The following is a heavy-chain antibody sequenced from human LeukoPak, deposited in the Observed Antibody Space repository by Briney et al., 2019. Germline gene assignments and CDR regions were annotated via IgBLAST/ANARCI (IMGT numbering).Heavy chain of an antibody. Sequence: SETLSLTCTVSGGSISTSSYYWGWIRQPPGKGLEWIGSIYYSGSTYYNPSLKSRVTISVDTSKNQFSLKLSSVTAADTAVYYCAKSWGSERGVDYWGRGTLVTVSS. CDR1: GGSISTSSYY. V-gene: IGHV4-39*07. J-gene: IGHJ4*02. CDR3: AKSWGSERGVDY. D-gene: IGHD7-27*01. CDR2: IYYSGST.